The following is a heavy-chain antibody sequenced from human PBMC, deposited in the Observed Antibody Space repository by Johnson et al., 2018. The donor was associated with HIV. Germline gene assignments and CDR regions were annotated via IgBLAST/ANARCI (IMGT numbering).Heavy chain of an antibody. CDR2: ISYDGGTT. CDR1: GFSFSNYA. J-gene: IGHJ3*02. CDR3: ARAGIVFDI. V-gene: IGHV3-30-3*01. Sequence: VQLVESGGGVVQPERSLRLSCAASGFSFSNYAIHWVRQAPGKGLECVAAISYDGGTTYYSDSVKGRFTISRDNAKDTLYLQLNSLTAEDTAVYYCARAGIVFDIWGQGTMVTVSS. D-gene: IGHD2-15*01.